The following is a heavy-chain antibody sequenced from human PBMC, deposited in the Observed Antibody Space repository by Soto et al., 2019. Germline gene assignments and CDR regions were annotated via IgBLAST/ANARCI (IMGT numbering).Heavy chain of an antibody. J-gene: IGHJ3*02. CDR2: ISGSGGST. D-gene: IGHD3-22*01. CDR1: GFTFSSYA. CDR3: ANVAKQYYYDSSGYSNDAFDI. Sequence: LRLSCAASGFTFSSYAMSWVRQAPGKGLEWVSAISGSGGSTYYADSVKGRFTISRDNSKNTLYLQMNSLRAEDTAVYYCANVAKQYYYDSSGYSNDAFDIWGQGTMVTVSS. V-gene: IGHV3-23*01.